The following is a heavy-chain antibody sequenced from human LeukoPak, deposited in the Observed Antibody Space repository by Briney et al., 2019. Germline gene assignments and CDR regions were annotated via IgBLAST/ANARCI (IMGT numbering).Heavy chain of an antibody. CDR3: VRELELGAAAGN. CDR2: ISYDGSKK. Sequence: GGSLRLSCAASGFSFSIYAMHWVRQAPGKGLEWVAVISYDGSKKYYADSVKGRFTISRDNAKNSLYLQMNSLRAEDTAVYYCVRELELGAAAGNWGQGTLVTVSS. V-gene: IGHV3-30-3*01. CDR1: GFSFSIYA. J-gene: IGHJ4*02. D-gene: IGHD6-13*01.